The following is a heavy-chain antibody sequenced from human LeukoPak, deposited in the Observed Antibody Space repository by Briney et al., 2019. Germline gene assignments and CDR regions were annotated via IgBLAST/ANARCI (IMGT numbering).Heavy chain of an antibody. D-gene: IGHD6-6*01. J-gene: IGHJ4*02. CDR3: ARTSIAARRADFDY. CDR1: GYTFTDYY. CDR2: INSNSGGT. V-gene: IGHV1-2*02. Sequence: ASVKVSCKTSGYTFTDYYIHWVRQAPGQGLEWMGWINSNSGGTSHAQKFQGRVTLTRDTPTRTAYMELNRLTSDDTAVYYCARTSIAARRADFDYWGQGTVVTVSS.